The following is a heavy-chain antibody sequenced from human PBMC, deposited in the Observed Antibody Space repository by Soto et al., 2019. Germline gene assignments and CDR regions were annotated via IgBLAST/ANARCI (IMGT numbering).Heavy chain of an antibody. V-gene: IGHV1-69*12. D-gene: IGHD3-10*01. CDR3: ASQSYTGDYYYYGMDV. CDR1: GGTFSSYA. Sequence: QVQLVQSGAEVKKPGSSVKVSCKASGGTFSSYAISWVRQAPGQGLEWMGGIIPFFSTTNYAQKFQGRVTITADESTSTAYMELSSLRSEDTAVYYWASQSYTGDYYYYGMDVLGQGTTVTVSS. J-gene: IGHJ6*02. CDR2: IIPFFSTT.